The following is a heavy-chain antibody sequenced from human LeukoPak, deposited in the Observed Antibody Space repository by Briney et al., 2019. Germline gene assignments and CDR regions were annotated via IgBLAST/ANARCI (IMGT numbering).Heavy chain of an antibody. CDR1: GFTFSDYY. V-gene: IGHV3-11*01. D-gene: IGHD6-6*01. Sequence: GGSLRLSCAASGFTFSDYYMSWIRQAPGKGLEWLSYISSSGSTIYYADSVKGRLTISRDNAKNSLYLQMNSLRAEDTAVYYCARSEYSSSSIYFQHWGQGTLVTVSS. CDR3: ARSEYSSSSIYFQH. CDR2: ISSSGSTI. J-gene: IGHJ1*01.